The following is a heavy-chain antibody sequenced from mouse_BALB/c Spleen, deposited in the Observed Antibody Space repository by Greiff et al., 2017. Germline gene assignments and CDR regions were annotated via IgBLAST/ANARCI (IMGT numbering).Heavy chain of an antibody. J-gene: IGHJ4*01. D-gene: IGHD1-1*01. CDR3: ASYYGSSYGGAMDY. V-gene: IGHV1-9*01. CDR2: ILPGSGST. CDR1: GYTFSSYW. Sequence: QVHVKQSGAELMKPGASVKISCKATGYTFSSYWIEWVKQRPGHGLEWIGEILPGSGSTNYNEKFKGKATFTADTSSNTAYMQLSSLTSEDSAVYYCASYYGSSYGGAMDYWGQGTSVTVSS.